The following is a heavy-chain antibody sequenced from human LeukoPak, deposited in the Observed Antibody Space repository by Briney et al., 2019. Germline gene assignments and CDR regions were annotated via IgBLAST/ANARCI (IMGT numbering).Heavy chain of an antibody. CDR2: VSWDGTP. D-gene: IGHD3-22*01. CDR1: GFIFDDYT. Sequence: PGGSLRLSCAAPGFIFDDYTMHWVRQGPGKTLEWVALVSWDGTPYYADSVKGRFTISRDNSKNALYLEMDSLRTDDTAFYYCAKDLTYESSGTVIDNWGQGTLVTVSS. J-gene: IGHJ4*02. CDR3: AKDLTYESSGTVIDN. V-gene: IGHV3-43*01.